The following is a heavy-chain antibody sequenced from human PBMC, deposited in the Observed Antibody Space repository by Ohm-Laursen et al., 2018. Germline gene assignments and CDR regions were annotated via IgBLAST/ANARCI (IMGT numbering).Heavy chain of an antibody. Sequence: SLRLSCTASGFTFSSYDMHWVRQATGKGLEWVSAIGTAGDTYYPGSVKGRFTISRENAKNSLYLQMNSLRAGDTAVYYCARAYSSSWDDAFDIWGQGTMVTVSS. CDR3: ARAYSSSWDDAFDI. V-gene: IGHV3-13*01. J-gene: IGHJ3*02. CDR1: GFTFSSYD. CDR2: IGTAGDT. D-gene: IGHD6-13*01.